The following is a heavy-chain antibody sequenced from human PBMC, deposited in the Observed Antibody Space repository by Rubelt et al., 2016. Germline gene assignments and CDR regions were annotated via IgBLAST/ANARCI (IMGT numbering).Heavy chain of an antibody. D-gene: IGHD3-16*01. V-gene: IGHV3-9*01. CDR1: GFPFEDCV. Sequence: PGRSLRLSCASSGFPFEDCVMHWVRQVPGKGLEWVSGISWNSAMLQYADSVKGRFTISRDNAKNSLHLQMNSLRAEDTAVYYCARHQARLRLGEFPLDWGQGTLVTVSS. CDR2: ISWNSAML. J-gene: IGHJ4*02. CDR3: ARHQARLRLGEFPLD.